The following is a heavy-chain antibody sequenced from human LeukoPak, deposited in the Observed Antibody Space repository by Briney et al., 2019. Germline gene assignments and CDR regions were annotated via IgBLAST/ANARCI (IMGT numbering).Heavy chain of an antibody. CDR3: ARVSDSSGYYYDY. Sequence: GGSLRLSCAASGFTFSSYEINWVRQAPGRGLEWVSYISRSATTIYYADSVKGRFTISRDNAKNSLYLQMNSLRAEDTAVYYCARVSDSSGYYYDYWGQGTLVTVSS. J-gene: IGHJ4*02. CDR1: GFTFSSYE. V-gene: IGHV3-48*03. CDR2: ISRSATTI. D-gene: IGHD3-22*01.